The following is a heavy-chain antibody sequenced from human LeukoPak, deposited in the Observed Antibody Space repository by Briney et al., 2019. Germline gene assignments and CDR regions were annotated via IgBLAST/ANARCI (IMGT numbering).Heavy chain of an antibody. CDR1: GYTFTNYY. J-gene: IGHJ6*02. CDR3: ARDLHYYVAMDV. CDR2: LNPSSGST. D-gene: IGHD3-10*02. V-gene: IGHV1-46*01. Sequence: ASVKVSCKASGYTFTNYYMHWVRQAPGQGLEWMGILNPSSGSTAYAQKFQGRVTMTRDTSTSTVYMELSSLRSEDTAVYYCARDLHYYVAMDVWGQGTTVTVSS.